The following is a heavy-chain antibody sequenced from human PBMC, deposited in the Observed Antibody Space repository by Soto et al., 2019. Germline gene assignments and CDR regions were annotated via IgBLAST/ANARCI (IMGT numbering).Heavy chain of an antibody. CDR3: ARTDLIDCRGGACYKGFDS. V-gene: IGHV1-69*01. D-gene: IGHD2-21*01. Sequence: QVQLVQSGAEVKKPGSSVKVSCKASGGTFSNYILNWVRQAPGQGREWMGEIIPVFATTNYAQKFQGRVSLTADESTSTAYRGLSSLRSEDTAVFYCARTDLIDCRGGACYKGFDSLGQGTLVTVSS. CDR2: IIPVFATT. J-gene: IGHJ4*02. CDR1: GGTFSNYI.